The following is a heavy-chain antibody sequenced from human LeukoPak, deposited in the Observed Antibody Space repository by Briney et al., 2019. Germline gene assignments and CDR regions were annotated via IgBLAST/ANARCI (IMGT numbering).Heavy chain of an antibody. CDR1: GFTFSSYA. Sequence: GGSLRLSCAASGFTFSSYAMGWVRQAPGKGLEWVSTINNRGTSTYYADSVKGRFTISRDNSKNTLYLQMNTLRAEDTAVYYCVGYGGNSFWGQGTLVTVSS. CDR2: INNRGTST. CDR3: VGYGGNSF. V-gene: IGHV3-23*01. J-gene: IGHJ4*02. D-gene: IGHD4-23*01.